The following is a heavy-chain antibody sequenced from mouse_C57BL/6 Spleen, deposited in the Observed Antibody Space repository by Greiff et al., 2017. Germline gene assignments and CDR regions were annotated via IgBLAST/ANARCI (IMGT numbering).Heavy chain of an antibody. D-gene: IGHD1-1*01. CDR2: INPGSGGT. Sequence: VQLQQSGAELVRPGTSVKVSCKASGYAFTNYLIEWVKQRPGQGLEWIGVINPGSGGTNYNEKFKGKATLTADKSSSTAYMQLSSLTSEDSAVYFCARYYYGSSSWGQGTTLTVSS. V-gene: IGHV1-54*01. CDR1: GYAFTNYL. J-gene: IGHJ2*01. CDR3: ARYYYGSSS.